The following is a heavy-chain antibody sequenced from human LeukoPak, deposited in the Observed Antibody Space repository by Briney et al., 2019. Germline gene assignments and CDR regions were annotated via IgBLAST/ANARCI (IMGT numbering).Heavy chain of an antibody. D-gene: IGHD2-2*01. J-gene: IGHJ6*03. Sequence: GGSLRLSCAASGFTFSSYSMNWVRQAPGKGLEWVSSISSSSSYIYYADSVKGRFTISRDNAKNPLYLQMNSLKVEDTAVYYCARERVRQYQLMKYVYYMDVWGKGTTVTVSS. CDR1: GFTFSSYS. V-gene: IGHV3-21*01. CDR3: ARERVRQYQLMKYVYYMDV. CDR2: ISSSSSYI.